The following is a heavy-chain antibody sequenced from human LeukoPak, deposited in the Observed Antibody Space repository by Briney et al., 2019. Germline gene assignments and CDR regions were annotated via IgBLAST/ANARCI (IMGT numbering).Heavy chain of an antibody. CDR3: AKSQGFYGSGYYFDY. D-gene: IGHD3-10*01. CDR2: ISGNGGNT. J-gene: IGHJ4*02. CDR1: GFTFSSYW. Sequence: GGSLRLSCAVSGFTFSSYWMNWVRQAPGKGLEWVSSISGNGGNTYFADSVKGRFTISRDNSKNTLYLQMNSLRAEDTAVYYCAKSQGFYGSGYYFDYWGQGTLVTVSS. V-gene: IGHV3-23*01.